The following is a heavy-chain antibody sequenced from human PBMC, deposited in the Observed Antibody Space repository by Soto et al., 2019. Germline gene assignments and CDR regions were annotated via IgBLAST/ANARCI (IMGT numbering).Heavy chain of an antibody. CDR2: ISSRSSTI. D-gene: IGHD1-26*01. V-gene: IGHV3-11*04. CDR1: GFTFSDYY. CDR3: ARGFRVEGAYGAGAFFDY. J-gene: IGHJ4*02. Sequence: GGSLRLSCAASGFTFSDYYMSWIRQAPGKGLEWVSYISSRSSTIFYADSVKGRFTISRDNSKNTVYLQMNSLRAEDTAVYYCARGFRVEGAYGAGAFFDYWAQGTLVTVSS.